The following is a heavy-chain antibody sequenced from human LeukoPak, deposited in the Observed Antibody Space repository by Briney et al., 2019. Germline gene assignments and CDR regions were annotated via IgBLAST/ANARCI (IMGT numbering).Heavy chain of an antibody. J-gene: IGHJ4*02. CDR1: RFTFSNNA. D-gene: IGHD6-6*01. CDR2: ISYDGRKK. V-gene: IGHV3-30-3*02. Sequence: PGGSLRLSCAASRFTFSNNAIHWVRQAPGKGLEWVAVISYDGRKKFYADSVKGRFTISRDNPKNTLYLQMNSLRAEDTAVYYCAKDFFASTASRPHYRGQGTLVTVSS. CDR3: AKDFFASTASRPHY.